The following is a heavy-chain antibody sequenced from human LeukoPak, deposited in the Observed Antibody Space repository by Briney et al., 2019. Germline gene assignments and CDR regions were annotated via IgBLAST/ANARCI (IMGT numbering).Heavy chain of an antibody. CDR2: IHGDGTNT. CDR1: GFTFSSYW. J-gene: IGHJ4*02. Sequence: GGSLRLSCAGSGFTFSSYWMHWVRQAPGQGLVWVSRIHGDGTNTKYANSVKGRFTISRDNAKKTLYLQMNSLRAEDTAVYYCARGYGDYVAYFDYWGQGTLVTVSS. CDR3: ARGYGDYVAYFDY. D-gene: IGHD4-17*01. V-gene: IGHV3-74*03.